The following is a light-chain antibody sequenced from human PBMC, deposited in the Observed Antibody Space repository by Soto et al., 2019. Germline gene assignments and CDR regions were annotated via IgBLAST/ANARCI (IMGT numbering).Light chain of an antibody. CDR2: AAS. CDR1: QDISNY. V-gene: IGKV1-33*01. Sequence: DIQMTQSPSSLSASVGDSVTITCQAVQDISNYVNWYQQKPGKAPKLLIYAASNLETGVPSRFSGSGSGTDFTFTISSLQPEDIATYYCQQYDNLPPKVTFGGGTKVDI. CDR3: QQYDNLPPKVT. J-gene: IGKJ4*01.